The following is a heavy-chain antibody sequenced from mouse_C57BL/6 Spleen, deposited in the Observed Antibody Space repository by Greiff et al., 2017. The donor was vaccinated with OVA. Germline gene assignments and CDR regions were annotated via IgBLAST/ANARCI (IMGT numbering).Heavy chain of an antibody. CDR2: INPNNGGT. Sequence: VQLQQSGPELVKPGASVKIPCKASGYTFTDYNMDWVKQSHGKSLEWIGDINPNNGGTIYNQKFKGKATLTVDKSSSTAYMELRSLTSEDTAVYYCARSSYSNYVYYFDYWGQGTTLTVSS. J-gene: IGHJ2*01. CDR3: ARSSYSNYVYYFDY. CDR1: GYTFTDYN. D-gene: IGHD2-5*01. V-gene: IGHV1-18*01.